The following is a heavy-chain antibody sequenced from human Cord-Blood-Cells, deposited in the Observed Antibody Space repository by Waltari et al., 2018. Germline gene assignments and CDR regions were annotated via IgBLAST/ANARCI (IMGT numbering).Heavy chain of an antibody. CDR2: IIPTLGTP. Sequence: QVQLVQSGAEVQKPGPSVKVSCKAAGGTFSSYAISWVRQAPGKGLEWMGEIIPTLGTPNFTQKFQGRVTNTADESTRTAYMELSSLIAEDTAVYYCARGAGIAAAGLDYWGQGTMVTVSS. D-gene: IGHD6-13*01. V-gene: IGHV1-69*01. CDR1: GGTFSSYA. CDR3: ARGAGIAAAGLDY. J-gene: IGHJ4*02.